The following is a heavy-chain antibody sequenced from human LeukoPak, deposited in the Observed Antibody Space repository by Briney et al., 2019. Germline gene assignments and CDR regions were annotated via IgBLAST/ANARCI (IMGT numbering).Heavy chain of an antibody. CDR3: ARDWDAMNNCFDP. CDR1: GYTFTNYG. D-gene: IGHD1-26*01. CDR2: ISTNSDIR. Sequence: ASVKVSCKASGYTFTNYGISWVRQAPGQGLEWMGWISTNSDIRTYAQTLQGRFAMTTDTATTTAYMELNNLTFDDTAVYYCARDWDAMNNCFDPWGQGTPVTVSS. J-gene: IGHJ5*02. V-gene: IGHV1-18*01.